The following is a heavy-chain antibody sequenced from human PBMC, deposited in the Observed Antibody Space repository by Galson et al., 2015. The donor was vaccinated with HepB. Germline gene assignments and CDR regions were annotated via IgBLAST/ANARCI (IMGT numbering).Heavy chain of an antibody. J-gene: IGHJ4*02. D-gene: IGHD3-22*01. V-gene: IGHV4-39*01. CDR3: YYYDSSGYYYEGD. CDR2: IYYSGST. Sequence: SETLSLTCTVSGGSISSSSYYWGWIRQPPGKGLEWIGSIYYSGSTYYNPSLKSRVTISVDTSKNQFSLKLSSVTAADTAVYYCYYYDSSGYYYEGDWGQGTLVTVSS. CDR1: GGSISSSSYY.